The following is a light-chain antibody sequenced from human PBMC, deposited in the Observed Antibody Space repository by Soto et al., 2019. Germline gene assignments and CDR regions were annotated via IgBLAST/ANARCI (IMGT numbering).Light chain of an antibody. V-gene: IGKV3D-11*01. CDR3: QQLRKGLPPT. Sequence: TPSPSTXSVAHRQGASRSWRDSQGIGNTLAWYQKKPGKAHXLXXXDAYNGATGIPARFSGSGSGTDLTLTISSREPEDFGRYYRQQLRKGLPPTFCGGTQVDI. CDR1: QGIGNT. CDR2: DAY. J-gene: IGKJ4*01.